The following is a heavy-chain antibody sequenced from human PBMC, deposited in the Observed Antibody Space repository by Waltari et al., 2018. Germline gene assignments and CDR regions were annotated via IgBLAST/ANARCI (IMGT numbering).Heavy chain of an antibody. D-gene: IGHD7-27*01. V-gene: IGHV3-23*01. Sequence: FSDKGLNEVVRAAGKGLVWVSSRRDRGGIINYADPGKCRFTISRDNSENTLDLQMKSLRAEDTAVYYCARGSGVASWGQGTLVTISS. J-gene: IGHJ4*02. CDR3: ARGSGVAS. CDR2: RRDRGGII. CDR1: FSDKG.